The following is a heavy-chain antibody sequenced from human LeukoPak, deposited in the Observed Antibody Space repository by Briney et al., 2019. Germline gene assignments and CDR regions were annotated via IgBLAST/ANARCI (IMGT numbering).Heavy chain of an antibody. V-gene: IGHV3-11*01. CDR1: GFTFSDHF. CDR3: AKAPVSDYDSSGYYGRFDY. Sequence: GGSLRLSCVASGFTFSDHFMTWIRQAPGKGLEWISYISGSGATYYADSVKGRFTISRDNSKNTLYLQMNSLRAEDTAVYYCAKAPVSDYDSSGYYGRFDYWGQGTLVTVSS. D-gene: IGHD3-22*01. J-gene: IGHJ4*02. CDR2: ISGSGAT.